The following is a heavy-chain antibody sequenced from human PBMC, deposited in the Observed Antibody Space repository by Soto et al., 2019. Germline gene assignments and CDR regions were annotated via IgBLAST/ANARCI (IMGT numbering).Heavy chain of an antibody. D-gene: IGHD3-16*02. Sequence: PSETLSLTCTVSGGSIMSYFWSRVRQPPGKGLEWIGQIYSSGSTNYSPSLKSRVTISVDTSKNQFSLKLSSVTAADTAVYYCARFLINDYIWGSYHGAFDIWGQGTMVTVSS. CDR3: ARFLINDYIWGSYHGAFDI. CDR1: GGSIMSYF. V-gene: IGHV4-59*01. CDR2: IYSSGST. J-gene: IGHJ3*02.